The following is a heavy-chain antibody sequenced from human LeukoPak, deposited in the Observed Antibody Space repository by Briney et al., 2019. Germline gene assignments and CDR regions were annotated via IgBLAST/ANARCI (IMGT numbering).Heavy chain of an antibody. Sequence: PSETLSLTCTVSGGSISSYYWNWIRQPPGKGLEWIGYIYYSGSTNYNPSLKSRVTISVDTSKNQFSLKLSSVTAADTAVYYCARTIWYYYDSSGYRVADYFDYWGQGTLVTVSS. CDR2: IYYSGST. CDR1: GGSISSYY. D-gene: IGHD3-22*01. V-gene: IGHV4-59*01. CDR3: ARTIWYYYDSSGYRVADYFDY. J-gene: IGHJ4*02.